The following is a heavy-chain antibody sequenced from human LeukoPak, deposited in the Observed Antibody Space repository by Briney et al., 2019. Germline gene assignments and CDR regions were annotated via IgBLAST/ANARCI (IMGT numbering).Heavy chain of an antibody. CDR1: GFTFSSYA. Sequence: GGSLRLSCAASGFTFSSYAMHWVRQAPGKGLEWVAVISYDGSNKYYADSVKGRFTISRDNAMNSLYLQMNSLRAEDTAIYYCARSLPYGTTWYGRSDFWGQGTLVTVSS. CDR2: ISYDGSNK. J-gene: IGHJ4*02. V-gene: IGHV3-30-3*01. CDR3: ARSLPYGTTWYGRSDF. D-gene: IGHD6-13*01.